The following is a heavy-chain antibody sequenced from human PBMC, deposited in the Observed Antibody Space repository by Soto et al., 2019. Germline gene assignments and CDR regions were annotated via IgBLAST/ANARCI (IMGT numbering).Heavy chain of an antibody. CDR1: GFTFSSYG. CDR2: ISYDGSNK. Sequence: PGGSLRLSCAASGFTFSSYGMHWVRQAPGKGLEWVAVISYDGSNKYYADSVKGRFTISRDNSKNTLYLQMNSLRAEDTAVYYCVGMYYDFWSGYYKGYFDYWGQGTLVTVSS. CDR3: VGMYYDFWSGYYKGYFDY. V-gene: IGHV3-30*03. D-gene: IGHD3-3*01. J-gene: IGHJ4*02.